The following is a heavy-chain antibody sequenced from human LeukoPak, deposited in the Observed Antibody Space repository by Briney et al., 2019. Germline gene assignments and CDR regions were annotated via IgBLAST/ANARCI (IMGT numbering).Heavy chain of an antibody. CDR1: GFTFGTYA. D-gene: IGHD6-6*01. CDR2: ISGSGGST. J-gene: IGHJ4*02. V-gene: IGHV3-23*01. CDR3: AKSPSIYFDY. Sequence: GGSLRLSCAASGFTFGTYAMSWVRQAPGKGLEWISAISGSGGSTYYADSVKGRFTISRDNSKNTLYLQMNSLRAEDTAVYYCAKSPSIYFDYWGQGTLVTVSS.